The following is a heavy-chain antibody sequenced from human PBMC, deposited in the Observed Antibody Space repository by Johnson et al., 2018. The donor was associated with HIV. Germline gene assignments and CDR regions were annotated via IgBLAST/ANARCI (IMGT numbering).Heavy chain of an antibody. CDR2: ISYDGSNK. J-gene: IGHJ3*02. Sequence: QVQLVESGGGVVQPGGSLRLSCAASGFTFSSYWMSWVRQAPGKGLEWVAFISYDGSNKYYVDSVKGRFTISRDNSKNTLYLQMNSLRAEDTAVYRCAKGFRVGATDAFDIWGQGTMVTVSS. CDR3: AKGFRVGATDAFDI. V-gene: IGHV3-30*02. D-gene: IGHD1-26*01. CDR1: GFTFSSYW.